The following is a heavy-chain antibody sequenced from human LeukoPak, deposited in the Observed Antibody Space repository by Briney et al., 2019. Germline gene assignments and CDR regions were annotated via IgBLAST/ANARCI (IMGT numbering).Heavy chain of an antibody. CDR1: GFPFSRWW. Sequence: GGSLRLSCAGSGFPFSRWWMSWVRQAPGKGLEWISFISSSGSTIYYADSAKGRFTISRDNAKDSLYLQMNSLRAEDTAVYYCARSTLWGQGTLVTVSS. J-gene: IGHJ4*02. V-gene: IGHV3-48*03. CDR3: ARSTL. CDR2: ISSSGSTI.